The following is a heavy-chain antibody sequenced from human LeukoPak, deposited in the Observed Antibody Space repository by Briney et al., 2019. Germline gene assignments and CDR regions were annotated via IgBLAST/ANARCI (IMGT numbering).Heavy chain of an antibody. Sequence: GGSLRLSCAASGFTFTNAWMTWVRQPPGQGLEWVGRIISKTDGGRIDYAAPVKDRFTISRDDSKTTLYLQMNSLKIEDSAVYYCATSMTDNTGSGIRMVFDIWGQGTMVTVSS. CDR1: GFTFTNAW. CDR3: ATSMTDNTGSGIRMVFDI. J-gene: IGHJ3*02. V-gene: IGHV3-15*01. D-gene: IGHD3-22*01. CDR2: IISKTDGGRI.